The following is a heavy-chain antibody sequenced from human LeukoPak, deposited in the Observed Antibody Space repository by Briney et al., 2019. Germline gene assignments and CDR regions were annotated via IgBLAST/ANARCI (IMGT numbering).Heavy chain of an antibody. J-gene: IGHJ4*02. CDR3: ARSTYYYDSSGYNSIVGLFDY. V-gene: IGHV4-39*07. Sequence: SETLSLTCTVSGGSISSSSYYWGWIRQPPGKGLEWIGSIYYSGSTYYNPSLKSRVTISVDTSKNQFSLKLSSVTAADTAVYYCARSTYYYDSSGYNSIVGLFDYWGQGTLVTVSS. D-gene: IGHD3-22*01. CDR1: GGSISSSSYY. CDR2: IYYSGST.